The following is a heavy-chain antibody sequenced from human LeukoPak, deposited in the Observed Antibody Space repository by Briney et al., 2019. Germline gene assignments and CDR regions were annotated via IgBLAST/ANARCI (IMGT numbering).Heavy chain of an antibody. CDR2: IIPIFVTA. V-gene: IGHV1-69*01. CDR1: GGTFSSYA. J-gene: IGHJ6*02. Sequence: SVKVSCKASGGTFSSYAISWVRQAPGQGLEWMGGIIPIFVTANYAQKFQGRVTITADESTSTAYMELSSLRSEDTAVYYCARFQNDGWYRPRGSNYYYYYGMNVWGQGTTVTVSS. CDR3: ARFQNDGWYRPRGSNYYYYYGMNV. D-gene: IGHD6-19*01.